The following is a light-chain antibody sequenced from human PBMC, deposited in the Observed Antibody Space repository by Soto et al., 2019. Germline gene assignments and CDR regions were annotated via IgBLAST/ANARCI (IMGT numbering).Light chain of an antibody. Sequence: EIVMTQSPATLSVSPGEKATLSCRASQSVRSNLAWYQQKPGQSPRLLIYAASTRATGIPARFSGSGSGTEFTLTISSLQSEDFAVHYCQQYNNWPLYTFGQGTKLEIK. J-gene: IGKJ2*01. CDR2: AAS. CDR1: QSVRSN. CDR3: QQYNNWPLYT. V-gene: IGKV3-15*01.